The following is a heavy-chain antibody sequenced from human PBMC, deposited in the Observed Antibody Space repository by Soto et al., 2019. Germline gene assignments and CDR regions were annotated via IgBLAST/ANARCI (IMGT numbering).Heavy chain of an antibody. CDR2: IYSSGST. D-gene: IGHD5-18*01. CDR3: ARDHPHSYGVYYFDY. J-gene: IGHJ4*02. V-gene: IGHV4-59*01. Sequence: SETLSLTCTVSGGSISNYYWSWLRQPPGKGLEWIGYIYSSGSTHYNPSLQSRVTISVDTSKNQVSLKVRSVTAADTAVYYCARDHPHSYGVYYFDYWGQGTPVTVSS. CDR1: GGSISNYY.